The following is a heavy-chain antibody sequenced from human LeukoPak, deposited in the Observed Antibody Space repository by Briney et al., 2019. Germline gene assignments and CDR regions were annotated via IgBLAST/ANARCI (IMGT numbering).Heavy chain of an antibody. Sequence: ASVKVSCKASGYTFASYYMHWVRQAPGQGLEWMGIINPSGGSTSYAQKFQGRVTMTRDTSTSTVYMELSSLRSEDTAVYYCARTGEGYGDLDYWGQGTLVTVSS. CDR2: INPSGGST. CDR1: GYTFASYY. D-gene: IGHD4-17*01. V-gene: IGHV1-46*01. CDR3: ARTGEGYGDLDY. J-gene: IGHJ4*02.